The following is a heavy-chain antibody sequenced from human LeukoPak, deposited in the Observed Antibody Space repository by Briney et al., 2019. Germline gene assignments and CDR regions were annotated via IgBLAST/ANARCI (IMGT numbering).Heavy chain of an antibody. CDR3: ARLRITIFGVVIIPKGYFDY. Sequence: ASVKVSCKASGYTFTSYGISWVRQAPGRGLEWIGWISAYSGNTNYAQKLQGRVTMTTDTSTSTAYMGLRSLRSDDTAVYYCARLRITIFGVVIIPKGYFDYWGQGTLVTVSS. CDR1: GYTFTSYG. V-gene: IGHV1-18*01. D-gene: IGHD3-3*01. J-gene: IGHJ4*02. CDR2: ISAYSGNT.